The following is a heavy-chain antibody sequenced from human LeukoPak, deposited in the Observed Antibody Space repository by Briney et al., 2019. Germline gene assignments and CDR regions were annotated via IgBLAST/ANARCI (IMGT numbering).Heavy chain of an antibody. Sequence: GGSLRLSCAASGFTFSSYAMSWVRQAPGKGLEWVAVISYDGSNKYYADSVKGRFTISRDNSKNTLYLQMNSLRAEDTAVYYCAKDLMGATENDYWGQGTLVTVSS. V-gene: IGHV3-30*18. CDR2: ISYDGSNK. D-gene: IGHD1-26*01. CDR1: GFTFSSYA. J-gene: IGHJ4*02. CDR3: AKDLMGATENDY.